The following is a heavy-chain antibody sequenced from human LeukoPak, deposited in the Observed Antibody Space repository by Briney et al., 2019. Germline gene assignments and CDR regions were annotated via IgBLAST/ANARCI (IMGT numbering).Heavy chain of an antibody. Sequence: PSETLSLTCTVADGSITNYDWSWVRQPPGKGLEFIGHVHYSGTTNYNPSLRSRVTISIDTSKKHFFLKLKSVTAADTAVYYCATGYGDFRVEGRYFYSWGQGTLVTVSS. CDR2: VHYSGTT. CDR3: ATGYGDFRVEGRYFYS. V-gene: IGHV4-59*01. CDR1: DGSITNYD. J-gene: IGHJ4*02. D-gene: IGHD4-17*01.